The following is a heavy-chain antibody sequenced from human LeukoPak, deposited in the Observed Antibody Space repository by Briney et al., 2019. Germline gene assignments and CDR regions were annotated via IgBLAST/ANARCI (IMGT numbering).Heavy chain of an antibody. V-gene: IGHV1-2*02. D-gene: IGHD3-10*01. Sequence: GASVKVSCKASGYTFTGYYMHWGRQAPGQGLEWMGWINPNSGGTNYAQKFQGRVTMTRDTSISTAYMELSRLRSDDTAAYYCARVCASRFGELLWRGFDYWGQGTLVTVSS. J-gene: IGHJ4*02. CDR3: ARVCASRFGELLWRGFDY. CDR1: GYTFTGYY. CDR2: INPNSGGT.